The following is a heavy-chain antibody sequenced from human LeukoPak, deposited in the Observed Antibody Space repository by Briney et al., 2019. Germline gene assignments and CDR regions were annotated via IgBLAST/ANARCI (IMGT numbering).Heavy chain of an antibody. CDR1: GFTFSSYE. CDR2: ISSSGSTI. D-gene: IGHD5-18*01. V-gene: IGHV3-48*03. J-gene: IGHJ4*02. Sequence: PGGSLRLSCAASGFTFSSYEMNWVRQAPGKGLEWVSYISSSGSTIYYADSVKGRFTISRDNAKNSLYLQMNSLRAEDTAVYYCAREVRIGLDTVGPFDYWGQGTLVTVSS. CDR3: AREVRIGLDTVGPFDY.